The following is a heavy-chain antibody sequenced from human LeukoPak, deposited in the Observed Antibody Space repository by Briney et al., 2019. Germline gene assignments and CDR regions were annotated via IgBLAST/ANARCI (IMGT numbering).Heavy chain of an antibody. CDR1: GFTFSVYS. CDR2: ISGSGSSI. J-gene: IGHJ4*02. V-gene: IGHV3-48*01. Sequence: GGSLRLSCAASGFTFSVYSMTWVRQAPGKGLEWVSYISGSGSSIYYADSVKGRFTISRDNAKNSLYLQMNSLRVEDTAVYYCARDTYGRLDYWGQGTLVTVSS. D-gene: IGHD3-10*01. CDR3: ARDTYGRLDY.